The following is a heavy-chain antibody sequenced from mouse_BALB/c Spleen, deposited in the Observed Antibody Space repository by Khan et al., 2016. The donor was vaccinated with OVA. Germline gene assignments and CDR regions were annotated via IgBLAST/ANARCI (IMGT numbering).Heavy chain of an antibody. J-gene: IGHJ3*01. CDR1: GYSFTTYY. Sequence: VQLQQSGPELMKPGASVKISCKASGYSFTTYYMHWVKQSHGKSLEWIGYIDPFNGGNDYNQKFKGKATLTVDKSSSTAYMHFSSLTSEDSAVYYCARGTFDYWGQGTLVTVSA. D-gene: IGHD3-3*01. CDR2: IDPFNGGN. V-gene: IGHV1-34*01. CDR3: ARGTFDY.